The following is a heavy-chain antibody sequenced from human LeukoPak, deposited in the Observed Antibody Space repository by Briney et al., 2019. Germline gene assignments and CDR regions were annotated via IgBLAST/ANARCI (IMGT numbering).Heavy chain of an antibody. Sequence: GGSLRLSCAASGFTFSSYDMHWVRQAPGKGLEWVAVIWYDGSNKHYADSVKGRFTISRDYSKNTLYLQMNSLRAEDTAVYYCAKDGHYYDSSGYYPGYFQHWGQGTLVTVSS. D-gene: IGHD3-22*01. J-gene: IGHJ1*01. CDR1: GFTFSSYD. V-gene: IGHV3-33*06. CDR3: AKDGHYYDSSGYYPGYFQH. CDR2: IWYDGSNK.